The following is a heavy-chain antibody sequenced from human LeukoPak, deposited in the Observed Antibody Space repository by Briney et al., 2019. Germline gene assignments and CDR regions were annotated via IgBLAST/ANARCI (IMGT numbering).Heavy chain of an antibody. CDR1: GFTFSSYW. D-gene: IGHD2-2*03. CDR3: ASGGGYCSSTSCYLFDY. Sequence: GGSLRLSCAASGFTFSSYWMSWVRQAPGKGLEWVANIKQDGSEKYYVDSVKGRFTIPRDNAKNSLYLQMNSLRAEDTAVYYCASGGGYCSSTSCYLFDYWGQGTLVTVSS. V-gene: IGHV3-7*01. J-gene: IGHJ4*02. CDR2: IKQDGSEK.